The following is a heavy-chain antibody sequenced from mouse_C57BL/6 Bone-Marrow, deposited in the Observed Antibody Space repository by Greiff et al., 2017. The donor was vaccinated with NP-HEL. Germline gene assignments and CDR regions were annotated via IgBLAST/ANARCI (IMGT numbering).Heavy chain of an antibody. CDR3: ARYYYGIAY. Sequence: QVQLQQPGAELVKPGASVKLSCKASCYTFTSYWMHWLKQRPGQGLEWIGLIHPNSGSTNYNEKFQCKATLTVYKSSSTDYMQLSSLTSEDSAVYYYARYYYGIAYWGQGTLVTVSA. CDR2: IHPNSGST. CDR1: CYTFTSYW. J-gene: IGHJ3*01. D-gene: IGHD1-1*01. V-gene: IGHV1-64*01.